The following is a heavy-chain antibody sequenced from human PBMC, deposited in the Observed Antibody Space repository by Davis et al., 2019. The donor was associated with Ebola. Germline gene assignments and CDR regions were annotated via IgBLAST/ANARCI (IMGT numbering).Heavy chain of an antibody. Sequence: SETLSLTCAVYGGSISSYYWSWIRQPPGKGLEWIGYIYYSGSTNYNPSLKSRVTISVDTSKNQFSLKLSSVTAADTAVYYCARQSVLRFLEWLPYHDAFDIWGQGTMVTVSS. CDR2: IYYSGST. CDR1: GGSISSYY. CDR3: ARQSVLRFLEWLPYHDAFDI. D-gene: IGHD3-3*01. J-gene: IGHJ3*02. V-gene: IGHV4-59*08.